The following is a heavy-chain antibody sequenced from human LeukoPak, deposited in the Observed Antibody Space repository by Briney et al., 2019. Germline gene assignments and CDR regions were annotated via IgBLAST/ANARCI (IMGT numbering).Heavy chain of an antibody. J-gene: IGHJ4*02. CDR2: INPSGGST. D-gene: IGHD4-17*01. CDR1: GYTFTNYY. CDR3: ARVHDYGDYPFDY. Sequence: GASVKVSCKASGYTFTNYYMHWVRQAPGQGLEWMGIINPSGGSTSYAQKFQGRVTITRDTSASTAYMELSSLRSEDTAVYYCARVHDYGDYPFDYWGQGTLVTVSS. V-gene: IGHV1-46*01.